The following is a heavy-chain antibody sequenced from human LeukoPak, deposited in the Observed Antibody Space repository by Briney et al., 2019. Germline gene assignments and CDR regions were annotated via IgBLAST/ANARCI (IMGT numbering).Heavy chain of an antibody. CDR2: MNPNSGNT. CDR1: GYTFTSYD. J-gene: IGHJ4*02. CDR3: ALRDGYRYYFDY. V-gene: IGHV1-8*01. D-gene: IGHD5-12*01. Sequence: ASVKVSCKASGYTFTSYDINWVRQATGQGLEWMGWMNPNSGNTGYAQKFQGRVTMTRNTSISTAYMELSSLRSEDTAVYYCALRDGYRYYFDYWGQGTLVTVSS.